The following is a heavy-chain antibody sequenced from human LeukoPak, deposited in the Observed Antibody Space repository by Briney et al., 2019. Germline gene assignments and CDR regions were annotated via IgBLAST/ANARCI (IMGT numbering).Heavy chain of an antibody. CDR3: ARDSLVVAATYYFDY. D-gene: IGHD2-15*01. CDR2: IKQDGSEK. V-gene: IGHV3-7*01. CDR1: GFTFSSYW. Sequence: GGSLRLSCAASGFTFSSYWMSWVRQAPGKGLEWVANIKQDGSEKYYVDSVMGRFTISRDNAKNSLYLQMNSLRAEDTAVYYCARDSLVVAATYYFDYWGQGTLVTVSS. J-gene: IGHJ4*02.